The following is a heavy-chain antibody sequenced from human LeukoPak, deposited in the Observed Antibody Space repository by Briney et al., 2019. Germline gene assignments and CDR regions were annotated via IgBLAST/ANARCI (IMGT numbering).Heavy chain of an antibody. Sequence: GGSLRLSCAASGFTFSSYAMSWVRQAPGKGLEWVSAISGSGGSTYYADSVKGRFTISRDNSKNTLYLQMNSLRAEDTAVYYCAKQRFLEWLLTSFDPWGQGTLVTVSS. V-gene: IGHV3-23*01. CDR3: AKQRFLEWLLTSFDP. CDR2: ISGSGGST. D-gene: IGHD3-3*01. J-gene: IGHJ5*02. CDR1: GFTFSSYA.